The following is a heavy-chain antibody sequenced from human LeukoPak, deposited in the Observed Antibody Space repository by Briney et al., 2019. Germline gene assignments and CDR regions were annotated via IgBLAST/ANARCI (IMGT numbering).Heavy chain of an antibody. D-gene: IGHD4-17*01. CDR3: ARGRDGDYHPSDY. CDR2: IIPIFGTA. J-gene: IGHJ4*02. Sequence: ASVKVSCKASGGTFSSYAISWVRQAPGQGLEWMGGIIPIFGTANYAQKFQGRVTITADESTSTAYMELSSLRSEDTAVYYCARGRDGDYHPSDYWGQGTLVAVSS. V-gene: IGHV1-69*13. CDR1: GGTFSSYA.